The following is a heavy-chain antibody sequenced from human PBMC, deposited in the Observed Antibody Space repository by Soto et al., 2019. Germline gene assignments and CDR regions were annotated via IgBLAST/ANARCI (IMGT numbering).Heavy chain of an antibody. V-gene: IGHV3-30*03. CDR3: ARVGHHVVGADAYSFDY. Sequence: QVRLVESGGGVVQPGRSLRLSCAASGFIFSTYGMHWVRQAPGKGLQWVAVVSDDGYTTYYAESVKGRFTVSRDSSKNRLYLQRSNLRIEDTAVYSCARVGHHVVGADAYSFDYWGQGTLVTVSS. J-gene: IGHJ4*02. D-gene: IGHD1-26*01. CDR2: VSDDGYTT. CDR1: GFIFSTYG.